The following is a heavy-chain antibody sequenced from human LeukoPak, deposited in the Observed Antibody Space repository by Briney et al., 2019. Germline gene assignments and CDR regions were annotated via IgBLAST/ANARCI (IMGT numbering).Heavy chain of an antibody. V-gene: IGHV3-23*01. CDR1: GLTFSSYA. CDR2: ISGSGGST. CDR3: AKQTMVRGVIIPAPLDY. J-gene: IGHJ4*02. D-gene: IGHD3-10*01. Sequence: GGSLRLSCAASGLTFSSYAMSWVRQAPGKGLEWVSAISGSGGSTYYADSVKGRFTISRDNSKNTLYLQMNSLSAEATAVYYCAKQTMVRGVIIPAPLDYWGQGTLVTVSS.